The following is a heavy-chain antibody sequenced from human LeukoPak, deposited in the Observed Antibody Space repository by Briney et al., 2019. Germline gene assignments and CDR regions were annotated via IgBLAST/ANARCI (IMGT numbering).Heavy chain of an antibody. CDR3: AKDLDYDSSGYYAPFDY. Sequence: GGSLRLSCAASGFTFSSYAMSWVRQAPGKGLEWVSAISGSGGSTYYADSVKGRFTISRDNSKNTLYLQMNSLRAEDTAVYYCAKDLDYDSSGYYAPFDYWGQGTLVTVSS. CDR1: GFTFSSYA. V-gene: IGHV3-23*01. CDR2: ISGSGGST. J-gene: IGHJ4*02. D-gene: IGHD3-22*01.